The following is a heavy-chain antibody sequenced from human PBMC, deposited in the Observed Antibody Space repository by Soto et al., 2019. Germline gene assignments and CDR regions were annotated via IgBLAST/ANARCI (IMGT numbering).Heavy chain of an antibody. D-gene: IGHD4-17*01. V-gene: IGHV4-30-2*01. CDR3: ARDYADYVLGYFDY. CDR2: IYHSAST. J-gene: IGHJ4*02. Sequence: SETLSLTCAVSGGSISSGGYSWSWIRQPPGKGLEWIGYIYHSASTYYADSVKGRFTISRDNSKNTLYLQMNSLRAEDTSVYYCARDYADYVLGYFDYWGQGTLVTVSS. CDR1: GGSISSGGYS.